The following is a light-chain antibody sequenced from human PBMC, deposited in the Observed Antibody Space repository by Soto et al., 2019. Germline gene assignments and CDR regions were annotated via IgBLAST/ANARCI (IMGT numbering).Light chain of an antibody. J-gene: IGKJ4*01. CDR2: GAS. Sequence: EIVLTQSPVTLSFSPLEGATVSCRAGQSVSSSYLAWHQQKPGQAPRLLIYGASSRATGIPDRFSGSGSGTDFTLTISRLEPEDFAVYYCQQYGRSPLTFGGGTKVDIK. CDR3: QQYGRSPLT. V-gene: IGKV3-20*01. CDR1: QSVSSSY.